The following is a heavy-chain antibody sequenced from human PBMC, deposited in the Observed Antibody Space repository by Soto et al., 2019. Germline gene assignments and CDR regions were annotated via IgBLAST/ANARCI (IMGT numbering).Heavy chain of an antibody. CDR2: ISAYNGNT. D-gene: IGHD6-19*01. CDR1: GYTFTSYG. V-gene: IGHV1-18*01. J-gene: IGHJ6*02. Sequence: ASVKVSCKASGYTFTSYGISWVRQAPGQGLEWMGWISAYNGNTNYAQKLQGRVTMTTDTSTSTAYMELRSLRSDDTAVYYGARVVGGSGWPDNDYYYYYGMDVWGQGTTVTVSS. CDR3: ARVVGGSGWPDNDYYYYYGMDV.